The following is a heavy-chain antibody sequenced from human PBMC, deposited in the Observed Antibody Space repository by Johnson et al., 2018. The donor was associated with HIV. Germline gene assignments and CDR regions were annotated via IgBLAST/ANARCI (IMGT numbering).Heavy chain of an antibody. CDR2: IRYDGSNK. D-gene: IGHD3-22*01. CDR3: SKGFYDSSGTDSFHI. V-gene: IGHV3-30*02. J-gene: IGHJ3*02. CDR1: GFTFSSYG. Sequence: QVQLVESGGGVVQPGGSLRLSCAASGFTFSSYGMHWVRQAPGKGLEWVAFIRYDGSNKYYADSVKGRFTISRDNSKNTLYLQMNRLRAEDTAVYYWSKGFYDSSGTDSFHIWGQGTMVTVSS.